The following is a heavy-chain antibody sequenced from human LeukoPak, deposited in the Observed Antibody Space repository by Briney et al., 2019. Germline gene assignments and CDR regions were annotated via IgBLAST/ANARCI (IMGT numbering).Heavy chain of an antibody. Sequence: GGSLRLSCAASGFTFDDYGMNWVRQAPGKGLEWVSGINWNGGSTGYADSVKGRFTISRDNAKNSLYLQMNSLRAEDTALYYCASTIFGGFDPWGQGALVTVSS. V-gene: IGHV3-20*04. CDR2: INWNGGST. CDR3: ASTIFGGFDP. J-gene: IGHJ5*02. CDR1: GFTFDDYG. D-gene: IGHD3-3*01.